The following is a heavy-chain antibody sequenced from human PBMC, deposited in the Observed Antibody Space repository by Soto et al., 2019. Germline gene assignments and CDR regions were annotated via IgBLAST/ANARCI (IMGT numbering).Heavy chain of an antibody. Sequence: QVQLQESGPGLVKPSQTLSLTCTVSGGSISSGGYYWSWICQHPGKGLEWIGYIYYSGSTYYNPSLKSRVTISVDTSKNQFSLKLSSVTAADTAVYYCARVGTTVTTDYFDYWGQGTLVTVSS. CDR1: GGSISSGGYY. CDR3: ARVGTTVTTDYFDY. J-gene: IGHJ4*02. CDR2: IYYSGST. V-gene: IGHV4-31*03. D-gene: IGHD4-17*01.